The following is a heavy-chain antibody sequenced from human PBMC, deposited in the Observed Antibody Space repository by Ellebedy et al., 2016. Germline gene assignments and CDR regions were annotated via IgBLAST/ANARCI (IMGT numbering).Heavy chain of an antibody. CDR3: ARARYCGGDCYSWSTYGMDV. Sequence: ASVKVSCXASGYTFTSYGISWVRQAPGQGLEWMGWISAYNGNTNYAQKLQGRVTMTTDTSTSTAYMELRSLRSDDTAVYYCARARYCGGDCYSWSTYGMDVWGQGTTVTVSS. CDR2: ISAYNGNT. CDR1: GYTFTSYG. V-gene: IGHV1-18*01. D-gene: IGHD2-21*02. J-gene: IGHJ6*02.